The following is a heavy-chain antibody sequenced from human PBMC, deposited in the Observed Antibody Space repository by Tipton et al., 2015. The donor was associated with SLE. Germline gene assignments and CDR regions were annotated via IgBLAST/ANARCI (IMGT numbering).Heavy chain of an antibody. D-gene: IGHD3-22*01. CDR2: IYTSGST. J-gene: IGHJ4*02. CDR1: GGSMSSGSYY. CDR3: ARGDDSSGYYIDY. Sequence: TLSLTCTVSGGSMSSGSYYWTWIRQPAGKGLEWIGHIYTSGSTNYNSSLKSRVTISVDTSRNQFSLKLRSVTAADTAVYYCARGDDSSGYYIDYWGQGTLVTVSS. V-gene: IGHV4-61*09.